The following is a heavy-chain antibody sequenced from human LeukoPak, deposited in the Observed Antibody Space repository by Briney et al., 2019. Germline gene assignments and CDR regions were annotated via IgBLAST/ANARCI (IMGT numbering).Heavy chain of an antibody. CDR2: ITGNTGST. Sequence: PGGSLRLSCVASGFIFTNFAVSWVRQAPGKGLEWVSAITGNTGSTNYADSVKGRFTISKDNSRSTLYLHMSSLRAEDTAVYHCAKRRYDSSGYFDYWGQGTLVTVSS. V-gene: IGHV3-23*01. CDR1: GFIFTNFA. CDR3: AKRRYDSSGYFDY. J-gene: IGHJ4*02. D-gene: IGHD3-22*01.